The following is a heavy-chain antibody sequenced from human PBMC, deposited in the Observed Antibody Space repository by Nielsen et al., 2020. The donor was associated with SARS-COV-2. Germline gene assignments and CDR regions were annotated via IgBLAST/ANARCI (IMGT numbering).Heavy chain of an antibody. Sequence: ASVKVSCKASGYTFTSYGISWVRQAPGQGLEWMGWISAYNGNTNYAQKLQGRVTMTTDTSTSTVYMELSSLRSEDTAVYYCARTYYYGSGSHDAFDIWGQGTMVTVSS. CDR3: ARTYYYGSGSHDAFDI. CDR2: ISAYNGNT. J-gene: IGHJ3*02. D-gene: IGHD3-10*01. V-gene: IGHV1-18*01. CDR1: GYTFTSYG.